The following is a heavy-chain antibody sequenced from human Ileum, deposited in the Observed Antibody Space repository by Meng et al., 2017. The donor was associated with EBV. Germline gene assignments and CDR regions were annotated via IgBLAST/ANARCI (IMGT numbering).Heavy chain of an antibody. J-gene: IGHJ4*02. D-gene: IGHD3-10*01. V-gene: IGHV4-39*07. Sequence: RPQQESGPGLEKPSEPLSLTCTVSGGSISSSSYYWGWIRQPPGKGLEWIGSIYYSGSTYYNPSLKSRVTISVDTSKNQFSLKLSSVTAADTAVYYCARDRSGSYYSPTFDYWGQGTLVTVSS. CDR2: IYYSGST. CDR3: ARDRSGSYYSPTFDY. CDR1: GGSISSSSYY.